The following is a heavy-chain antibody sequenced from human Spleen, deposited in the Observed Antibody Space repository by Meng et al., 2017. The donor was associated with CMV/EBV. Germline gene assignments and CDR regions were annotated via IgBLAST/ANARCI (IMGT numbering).Heavy chain of an antibody. V-gene: IGHV5-51*01. CDR1: YW. CDR2: IYPGNSET. CDR3: ARWVAGGHCSGVNCYGVRFDP. D-gene: IGHD2-15*01. J-gene: IGHJ5*02. Sequence: YWIGWVRQTPEKGLEWMGIIYPGNSETKYNPSFQGQVTLSVDKSINSAYLQWSSLKASDTATYYCARWVAGGHCSGVNCYGVRFDPWGQGTLVTVSS.